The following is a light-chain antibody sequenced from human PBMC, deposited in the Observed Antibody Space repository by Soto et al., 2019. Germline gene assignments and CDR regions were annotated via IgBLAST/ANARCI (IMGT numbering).Light chain of an antibody. J-gene: IGKJ4*01. CDR3: QQLRMYPST. CDR1: QDIAIY. V-gene: IGKV1-9*01. Sequence: IQLTQSPSSLSASVGDRVTITCRASQDIAIYLAWYQQKPGEAPKLLIYAASTLYGGVPSRFSGSGSGTAFDLTITSLQAEDFATYYCQQLRMYPSTFGGGTKVDIK. CDR2: AAS.